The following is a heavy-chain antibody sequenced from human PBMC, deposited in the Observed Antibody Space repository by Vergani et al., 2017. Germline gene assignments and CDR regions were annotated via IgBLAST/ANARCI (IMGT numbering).Heavy chain of an antibody. J-gene: IGHJ5*02. CDR2: ISWHSGSI. CDR1: GFTFDDYA. Sequence: EVQLVESGGGLVQPGRSLRLSCAASGFTFDDYAMHWVRQAPGKGLEWVSGISWHSGSIGYADSVKGRFTISRDNAKNSLYLQMSSLRAEDTAVYYCVKAWGGGFGEXLVSWGQGTLVTVSS. V-gene: IGHV3-9*01. D-gene: IGHD3-10*01. CDR3: VKAWGGGFGEXLVS.